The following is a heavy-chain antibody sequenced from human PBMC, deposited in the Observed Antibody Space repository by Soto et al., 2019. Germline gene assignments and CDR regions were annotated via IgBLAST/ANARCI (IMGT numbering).Heavy chain of an antibody. CDR3: ARDWQQLAYDAFDI. Sequence: ASVKVSCKASGYTFTSYAMNWVRQAPGQGLEWMGWINTNTGNPTYAQGFTGRFVFSLDTSVSTAYLQICSLKAEDTAVYYCARDWQQLAYDAFDIWGQGTMVTVSS. CDR2: INTNTGNP. V-gene: IGHV7-4-1*01. J-gene: IGHJ3*02. CDR1: GYTFTSYA. D-gene: IGHD6-13*01.